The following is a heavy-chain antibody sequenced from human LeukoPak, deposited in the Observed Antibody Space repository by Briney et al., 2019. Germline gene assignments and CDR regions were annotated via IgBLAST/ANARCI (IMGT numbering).Heavy chain of an antibody. CDR2: ISGSGGST. J-gene: IGHJ4*02. CDR3: AKLVGAIPFDY. V-gene: IGHV3-23*01. Sequence: PGGSLRLSCAASGFTFSSYDMSWVRQAPGKGLEWVSSISGSGGSTHYADSVKGRFAISRDNSKNTLYLQMNSLRAEDTAVYYCAKLVGAIPFDYWGQGTLVTVSS. CDR1: GFTFSSYD. D-gene: IGHD1-26*01.